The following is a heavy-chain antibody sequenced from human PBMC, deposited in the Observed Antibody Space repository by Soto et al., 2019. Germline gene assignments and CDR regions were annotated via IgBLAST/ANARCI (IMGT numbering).Heavy chain of an antibody. Sequence: QVQLQESGPGLVKPSQTVSLTCTVSGGSISSGDYYWSWIRQPPGKGLEWIANIYYSGTTYYNSSLESRFTMSVDTSKNQFSLKLNSVTAADTAVYYCARVSSGWYRIDPWGQGILVTVSS. CDR2: IYYSGTT. CDR3: ARVSSGWYRIDP. D-gene: IGHD6-19*01. CDR1: GGSISSGDYY. V-gene: IGHV4-30-4*01. J-gene: IGHJ5*02.